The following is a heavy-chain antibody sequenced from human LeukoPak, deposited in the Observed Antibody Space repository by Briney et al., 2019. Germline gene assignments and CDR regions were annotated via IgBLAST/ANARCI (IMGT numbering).Heavy chain of an antibody. V-gene: IGHV3-73*01. CDR1: GFTFSGSA. J-gene: IGHJ6*02. Sequence: SGGSLKLSCAASGFTFSGSAMHWVRQASGKGLEWVGRIRSKANSYATAYAASVKGRFTISRDDSKNTAYLQMNSLKTEDTAVYYCTRRVAHYYGMDVWGQGTTVTVSS. CDR2: IRSKANSYAT. CDR3: TRRVAHYYGMDV. D-gene: IGHD2-15*01.